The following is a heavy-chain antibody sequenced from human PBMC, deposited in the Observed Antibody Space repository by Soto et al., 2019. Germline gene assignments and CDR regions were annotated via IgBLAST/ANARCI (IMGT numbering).Heavy chain of an antibody. Sequence: SETLSLTCAVYGGSFSGYYWSWIRQPPGKGLEWIGEINHSGSTNYNPSLKSRVTISVDTSKNQFSLKLSSVTAADTAVYYCARGASSRNWFDPCGQGPLVTVSS. J-gene: IGHJ5*02. D-gene: IGHD6-13*01. CDR3: ARGASSRNWFDP. CDR1: GGSFSGYY. V-gene: IGHV4-34*01. CDR2: INHSGST.